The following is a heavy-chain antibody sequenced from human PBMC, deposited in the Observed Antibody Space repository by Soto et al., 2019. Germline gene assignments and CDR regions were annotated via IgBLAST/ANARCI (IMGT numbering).Heavy chain of an antibody. CDR1: GGSISSYY. J-gene: IGHJ4*02. CDR3: ARVGESIAAFDY. V-gene: IGHV4-59*01. CDR2: IYYSGST. D-gene: IGHD6-6*01. Sequence: LSLTCTVSGGSISSYYWSWIRQPPGKGLEWIGYIYYSGSTNYNPSLKSRVTISVDTSKNQFSLKLSSVTAADTAVYYCARVGESIAAFDYWGQGTLVSVS.